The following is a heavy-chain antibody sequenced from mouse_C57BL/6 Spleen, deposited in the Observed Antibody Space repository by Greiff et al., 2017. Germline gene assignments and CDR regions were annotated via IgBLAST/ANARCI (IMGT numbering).Heavy chain of an antibody. Sequence: EVKLQESGPGLVKPSQSLSLTCSVTGYSITSGYYWNWIRQFPGNKLEWMGYISYDGSNNYNPSLKNRISITLDTSKNQFFLKLNSVTTEDTATYYCAREANYYGSSPEYFDYWGQGTTLTVSS. V-gene: IGHV3-6*01. CDR3: AREANYYGSSPEYFDY. J-gene: IGHJ2*01. CDR2: ISYDGSN. CDR1: GYSITSGYY. D-gene: IGHD1-1*01.